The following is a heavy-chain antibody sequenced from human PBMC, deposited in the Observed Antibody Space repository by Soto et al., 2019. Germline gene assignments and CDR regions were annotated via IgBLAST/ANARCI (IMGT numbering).Heavy chain of an antibody. CDR1: GFRFSDHS. Sequence: EVQLLESGGGLIHPGGSLRLSCVASGFRFSDHSMNWVRQAPGKGLEWVSYITSSGDSIYYADSVKGRFTVSRDNAKNSLVLQMTGLRDEDTAVYYCARLPKGSRVTSWGQGTLVTVSS. D-gene: IGHD4-17*01. V-gene: IGHV3-48*02. CDR3: ARLPKGSRVTS. J-gene: IGHJ4*02. CDR2: ITSSGDSI.